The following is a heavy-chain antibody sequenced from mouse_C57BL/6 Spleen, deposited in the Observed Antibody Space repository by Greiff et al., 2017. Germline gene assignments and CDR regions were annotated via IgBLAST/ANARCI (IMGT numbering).Heavy chain of an antibody. J-gene: IGHJ4*01. D-gene: IGHD3-2*02. CDR2: ISDGGSYT. V-gene: IGHV5-4*01. Sequence: EVQLVESGGGLVKPGGSLKLSCAASGFTFSSYAMSWVRQTPEKRLEWVATISDGGSYTYYPDNVKGRFTISRDNAKNNLYLQMSHLKSEDTAMYYCAREVQDYYAMDYWGQGTSVTVSS. CDR1: GFTFSSYA. CDR3: AREVQDYYAMDY.